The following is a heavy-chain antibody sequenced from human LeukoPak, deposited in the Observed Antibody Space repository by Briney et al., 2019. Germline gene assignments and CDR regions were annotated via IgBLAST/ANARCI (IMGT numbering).Heavy chain of an antibody. CDR3: ARNGYCSGGSCYAPLYYYMDV. CDR2: IIPIFGTA. CDR1: GGTFSSYA. V-gene: IGHV1-69*05. J-gene: IGHJ6*03. Sequence: EASVKVSCKASGGTFSSYAISWVRQAPGQGLEWMGGIIPIFGTANYAQKFQGRVTITTDESTSTAYMELSSLRSEDTAVYYCARNGYCSGGSCYAPLYYYMDVWGKGTTVTVSS. D-gene: IGHD2-15*01.